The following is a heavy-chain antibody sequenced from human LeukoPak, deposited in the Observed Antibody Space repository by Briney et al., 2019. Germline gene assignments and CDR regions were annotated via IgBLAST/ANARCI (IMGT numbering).Heavy chain of an antibody. CDR3: ARDRYFQY. D-gene: IGHD1-14*01. Sequence: GGSLRLSCAASGFTFSSYAMSWVRQAPGKGLEWVANIKHDGSEKHYVDSVKGRFTISRDNAKNSLHLQMNSLRAEDTAVYYCARDRYFQYWGQGTLVTVSS. CDR2: IKHDGSEK. V-gene: IGHV3-7*01. CDR1: GFTFSSYA. J-gene: IGHJ1*01.